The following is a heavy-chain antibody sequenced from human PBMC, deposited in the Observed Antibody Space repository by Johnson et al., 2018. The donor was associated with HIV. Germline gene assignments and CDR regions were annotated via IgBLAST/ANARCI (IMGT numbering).Heavy chain of an antibody. CDR2: LSYDGSKK. CDR1: GFTFSSYG. J-gene: IGHJ3*02. V-gene: IGHV3-30*19. CDR3: ASLLIFDI. Sequence: QVKLVESGGGLVQPGRSLRLSCTASGFTFSSYGMHWVRQAPGKGLEWVAFLSYDGSKKYYADSVKGRFTISRDNSKNTLYLQMNSLRAEDTAVYYCASLLIFDIWGQGTMVTVSS.